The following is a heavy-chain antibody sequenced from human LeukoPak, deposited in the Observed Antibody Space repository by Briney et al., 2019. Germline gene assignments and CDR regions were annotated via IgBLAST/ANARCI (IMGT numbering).Heavy chain of an antibody. D-gene: IGHD3-3*01. CDR2: ISYDGSNK. CDR1: GFTFSSYA. Sequence: PGGSLRLSCAASGFTFSSYAMHWVRQAPGKGLEGVAVISYDGSNKYYADSVKGRFTISRDNSKNTLYLQMNSLRAEDTAVYYCASPPSLEWPWGQGTLVTVSS. V-gene: IGHV3-30*01. J-gene: IGHJ5*02. CDR3: ASPPSLEWP.